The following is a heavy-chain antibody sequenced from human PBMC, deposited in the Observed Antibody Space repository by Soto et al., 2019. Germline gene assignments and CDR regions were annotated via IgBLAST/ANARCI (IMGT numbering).Heavy chain of an antibody. Sequence: PGGSLRLSCAASGFTFSSYAMHWVRQAPGKGLEWVAVISYDGSNKYYADSVKGRFTISRDNSKNTLYLQMNSLRAEDTAVYYCARDPYTATPQQSYYYYGMDVWGQGTTVTVSS. D-gene: IGHD2-15*01. V-gene: IGHV3-30-3*01. J-gene: IGHJ6*02. CDR1: GFTFSSYA. CDR3: ARDPYTATPQQSYYYYGMDV. CDR2: ISYDGSNK.